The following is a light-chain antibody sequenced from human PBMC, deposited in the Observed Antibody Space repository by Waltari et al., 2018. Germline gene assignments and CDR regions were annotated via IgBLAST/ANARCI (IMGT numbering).Light chain of an antibody. J-gene: IGLJ2*01. CDR3: YSNAGARSVV. CDR1: SSDVGTYNL. CDR2: VFS. V-gene: IGLV2-23*02. Sequence: QSALTQPASVSGSPGQSITVSCTGTSSDVGTYNLVSWYQQYPGKAPKLLIYVFSPLTSRVLIGLSTSKTVNTASLIVSGLQAENEAQYNCYSNAGARSVVFGGGTKLTVL.